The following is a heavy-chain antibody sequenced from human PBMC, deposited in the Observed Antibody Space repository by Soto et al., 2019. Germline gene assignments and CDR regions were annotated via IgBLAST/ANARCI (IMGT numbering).Heavy chain of an antibody. V-gene: IGHV3-73*01. CDR1: GFTLSGSA. D-gene: IGHD1-26*01. CDR3: ISSGSYPLDY. CDR2: IRSKANSYAT. J-gene: IGHJ4*02. Sequence: GGSLRLSCAASGFTLSGSAMHWVRQASGKGLEWVGRIRSKANSYATAYAASVKGRFTISRDDSKNTAYLQMNSLKTEDTAVYYCISSGSYPLDYWGQGTLVTVSS.